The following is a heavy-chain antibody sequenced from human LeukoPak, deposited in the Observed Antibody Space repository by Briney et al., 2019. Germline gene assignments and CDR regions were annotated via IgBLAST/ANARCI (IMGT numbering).Heavy chain of an antibody. Sequence: ASVKVSCTASGYTFTNYGISWVRQAPGQGLEWMGWISVYNGNTNYAHNLQGGVTMTTDTSTSTAYMELRSLRSDDTAVYYCARGPPLAYCGGDCYSYSVYWGQGTLVTVSS. CDR2: ISVYNGNT. J-gene: IGHJ4*02. CDR3: ARGPPLAYCGGDCYSYSVY. V-gene: IGHV1-18*01. CDR1: GYTFTNYG. D-gene: IGHD2-21*02.